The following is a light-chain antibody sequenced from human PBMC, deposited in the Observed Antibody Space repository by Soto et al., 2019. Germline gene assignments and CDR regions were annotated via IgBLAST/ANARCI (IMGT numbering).Light chain of an antibody. CDR1: SCNIGSNY. J-gene: IGLJ2*01. CDR2: TNN. V-gene: IGLV1-47*01. CDR3: TAWDDSLSVHVV. Sequence: QSVLTQPPSASGTPGQRGTISCSGSSCNIGSNYVYWYQQLPATAPTLLIYTNNQRPSVVPDRFSGSKSGTSASLAISGLRSDDEADYYCTAWDDSLSVHVVFGGGTQLTVL.